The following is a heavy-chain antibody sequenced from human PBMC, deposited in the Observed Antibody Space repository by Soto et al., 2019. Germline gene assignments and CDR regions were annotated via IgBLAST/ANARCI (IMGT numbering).Heavy chain of an antibody. CDR1: GGSVSDKTYY. J-gene: IGHJ4*02. Sequence: SETLSLTCSVSGGSVSDKTYYWSWIRQSPGKRLEWIGYVYYSGTTNYNPSLKSRVTISVDLSKNRFSLRLSSVTTADTALYYCARTTAVPNTLRSRYFFDYWGQGTLVTVSS. D-gene: IGHD4-17*01. V-gene: IGHV4-61*01. CDR3: ARTTAVPNTLRSRYFFDY. CDR2: VYYSGTT.